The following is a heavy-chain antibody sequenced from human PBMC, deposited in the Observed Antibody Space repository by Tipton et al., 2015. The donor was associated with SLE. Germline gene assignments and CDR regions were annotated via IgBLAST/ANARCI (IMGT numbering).Heavy chain of an antibody. J-gene: IGHJ4*02. V-gene: IGHV4-59*11. CDR1: GGSISSHY. CDR3: ARGGSSWFF. Sequence: LRLSCTVSGGSISSHYWSWIRQPPGKGLEWIGYIYYSGSTNYNPSLKSRVTISVDTSKNQFSLKLSSVTAADTAVYYCARGGSSWFFWGQGALVTVSS. D-gene: IGHD6-13*01. CDR2: IYYSGST.